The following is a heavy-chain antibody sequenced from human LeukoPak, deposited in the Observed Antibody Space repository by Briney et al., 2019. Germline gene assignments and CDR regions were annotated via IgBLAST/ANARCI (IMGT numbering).Heavy chain of an antibody. D-gene: IGHD3-16*01. J-gene: IGHJ4*02. Sequence: PGGSLRLSCAASGFTFSSYSMNWVRQAPGKGLEWVSSISSSSSYIYYADSVKGRFTISRDNAKNSLYLQMNSLRAEDTAVYYCARKLGGDPTGDFDYWGQGTLVTVSS. CDR1: GFTFSSYS. CDR2: ISSSSSYI. CDR3: ARKLGGDPTGDFDY. V-gene: IGHV3-21*01.